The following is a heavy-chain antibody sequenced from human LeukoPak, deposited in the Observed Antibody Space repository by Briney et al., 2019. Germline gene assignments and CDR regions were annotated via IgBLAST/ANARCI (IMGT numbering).Heavy chain of an antibody. Sequence: ALVKVSCKASGYTFTGYYMHWVRQAPGQGLEWMGWINPNSGGTNYAQKFQGRVTMTRDTSISTAYMELSRLRSDDTAVYYCARALTRDSSGYLDAFDIWGQGTMVTVSS. D-gene: IGHD3-22*01. J-gene: IGHJ3*02. V-gene: IGHV1-2*02. CDR2: INPNSGGT. CDR1: GYTFTGYY. CDR3: ARALTRDSSGYLDAFDI.